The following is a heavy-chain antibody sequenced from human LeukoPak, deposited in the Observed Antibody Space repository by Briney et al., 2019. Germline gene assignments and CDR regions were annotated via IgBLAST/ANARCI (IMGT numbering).Heavy chain of an antibody. Sequence: QPGGSLRLSCAASGFTFINDGMHWVSQAPGKGLEWVTFIPYDGSNKYYTDSVKGRFTISRDNSKNPLYLQMNSLRAEDTAVYYCAKAYCGSTICYGGGKIDYWGQGTLVTVSS. V-gene: IGHV3-30*02. CDR1: GFTFINDG. CDR2: IPYDGSNK. D-gene: IGHD2-2*01. J-gene: IGHJ4*02. CDR3: AKAYCGSTICYGGGKIDY.